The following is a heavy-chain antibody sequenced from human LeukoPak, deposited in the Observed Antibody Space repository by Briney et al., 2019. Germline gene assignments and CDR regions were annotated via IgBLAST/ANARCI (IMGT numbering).Heavy chain of an antibody. V-gene: IGHV1-8*01. CDR1: GYTFTSYD. CDR3: ASVATVTTDYYGVDV. Sequence: ASVKVSCKASGYTFTSYDINWVRQATGQGLEWMGWMNPNSGNTGYAQKFQGRVTMTRNTSISTAYMELSSLRSEDTAVYYCASVATVTTDYYGVDVWGQGTTVTVSS. CDR2: MNPNSGNT. D-gene: IGHD4-17*01. J-gene: IGHJ6*02.